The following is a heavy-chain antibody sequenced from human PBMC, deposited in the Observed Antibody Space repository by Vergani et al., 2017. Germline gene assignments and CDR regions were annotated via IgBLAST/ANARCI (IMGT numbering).Heavy chain of an antibody. J-gene: IGHJ6*03. D-gene: IGHD4-23*01. CDR3: TRDSVVYGXNSWLPDYYYYMDV. V-gene: IGHV3-49*03. CDR1: GFTFGDYA. Sequence: EVQLVESGGGLVQPGRSLRLSCTASGFTFGDYAMSWFRQAPGKGLEWVGFIRSKAYGGTTEYAASVKGRFTISRDDSKSITYLQMNSLKTEDTAVYYCTRDSVVYGXNSWLPDYYYYMDVWGKGP. CDR2: IRSKAYGGTT.